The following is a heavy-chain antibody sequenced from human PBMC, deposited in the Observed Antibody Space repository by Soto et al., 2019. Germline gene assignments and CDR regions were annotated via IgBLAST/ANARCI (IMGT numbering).Heavy chain of an antibody. CDR1: GFTFSGSA. J-gene: IGHJ6*03. Sequence: GGSLRLSCAASGFTFSGSAMHWVRQASGKGLEWVGRIRSKANSYATAYTASVKSRITISRDDSKNKEYLQMNSLKTEDTAVYYCTRHGKDFWSGYWPYYYYYMDVWGKGT. V-gene: IGHV3-73*01. D-gene: IGHD3-3*01. CDR3: TRHGKDFWSGYWPYYYYYMDV. CDR2: IRSKANSYAT.